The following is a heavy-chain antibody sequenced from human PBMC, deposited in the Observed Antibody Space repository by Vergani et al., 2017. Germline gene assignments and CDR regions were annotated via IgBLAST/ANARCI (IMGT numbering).Heavy chain of an antibody. V-gene: IGHV4-4*03. CDR1: GGSISSSNW. D-gene: IGHD6-13*01. CDR2: IYHSGST. J-gene: IGHJ3*02. CDR3: ARDRSGIRYSSSWYDPCAFDI. Sequence: QVQLQESGPGLVKPPGTLSLTCAVSGGSISSSNWWSWVRQPPGKGLEWIGEIYHSGSTNYNPSLKSRVTISVDKSKNQFSLKLSSVTAADTAVYYCARDRSGIRYSSSWYDPCAFDIWGQGTMVTVSS.